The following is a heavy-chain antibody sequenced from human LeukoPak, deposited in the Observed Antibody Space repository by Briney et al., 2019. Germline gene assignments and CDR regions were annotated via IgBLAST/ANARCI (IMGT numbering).Heavy chain of an antibody. CDR1: GFTFSSYG. CDR3: ARDRAQENSSGWARGYYYYYMDV. Sequence: GGSLRLSCAASGFTFSSYGMHWVRQAPGKGLEWVAFIRYDGSNKYYADSVKGRFTISRDNSKNTLYLQMNSLRAEDTAVYYCARDRAQENSSGWARGYYYYYMDVWGKGTTVTISS. D-gene: IGHD6-19*01. CDR2: IRYDGSNK. V-gene: IGHV3-30*02. J-gene: IGHJ6*03.